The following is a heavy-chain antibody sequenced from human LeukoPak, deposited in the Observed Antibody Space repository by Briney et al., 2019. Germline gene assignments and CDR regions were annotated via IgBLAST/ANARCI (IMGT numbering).Heavy chain of an antibody. Sequence: QPGGSLGLSCAASGFTFSSYSMNWVRQAPGKGLEWVSYISSSSTSIYSAGSVKGRFTITRDNAKSSLYLQINSLRAEDTAVYYCARAKEGITIFGVENYMDVWGKGTTVTVSS. CDR1: GFTFSSYS. V-gene: IGHV3-48*04. J-gene: IGHJ6*03. CDR3: ARAKEGITIFGVENYMDV. D-gene: IGHD3-3*01. CDR2: ISSSSTSI.